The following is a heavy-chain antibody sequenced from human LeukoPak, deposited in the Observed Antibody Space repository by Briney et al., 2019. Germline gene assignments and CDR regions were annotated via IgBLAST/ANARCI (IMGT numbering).Heavy chain of an antibody. CDR1: GGSLSSSDYF. V-gene: IGHV4-39*01. Sequence: SETLSLTCTVSGGSLSSSDYFWGWIRQPPGKGLEWIGTIFDDGRTSYNPSLKSRVTISVDRSKSQLSLKLSSVTAADTAVYYCARRKSGSYSDYWGQGTLVTVSS. J-gene: IGHJ4*02. D-gene: IGHD1-26*01. CDR2: IFDDGRT. CDR3: ARRKSGSYSDY.